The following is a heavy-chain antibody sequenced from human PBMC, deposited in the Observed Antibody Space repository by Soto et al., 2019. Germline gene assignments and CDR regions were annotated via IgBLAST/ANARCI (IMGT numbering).Heavy chain of an antibody. V-gene: IGHV1-69*02. D-gene: IGHD3-10*01. CDR1: GGTFSSYT. J-gene: IGHJ5*02. CDR2: IIPILGIA. CDR3: ARLDTYGSGSYVWERWFDP. Sequence: SVKVSCKASGGTFSSYTISWVRQAPGQGLGWMGRIIPILGIANYAQKFQGGVTITADKSTSTAYMELSSLRSEDTAVYYCARLDTYGSGSYVWERWFDPWGQGTLVTVSS.